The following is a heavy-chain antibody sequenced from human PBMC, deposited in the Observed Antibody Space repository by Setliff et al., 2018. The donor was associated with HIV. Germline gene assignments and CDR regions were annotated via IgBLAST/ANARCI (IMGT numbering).Heavy chain of an antibody. Sequence: GGSLRLSCADPKLTFHGYAVSWVRQVPGKGLEWVSSIGGSGAVTYYAASVKGRFTISRDNLKHILYLKMDNLRAEDTAVYYCARDPPSWQGLFDYWGQGTLVTVSS. CDR1: KLTFHGYA. CDR3: ARDPPSWQGLFDY. J-gene: IGHJ4*02. CDR2: IGGSGAVT. V-gene: IGHV3-23*01.